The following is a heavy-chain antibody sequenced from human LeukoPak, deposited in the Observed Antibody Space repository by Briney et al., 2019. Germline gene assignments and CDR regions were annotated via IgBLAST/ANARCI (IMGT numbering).Heavy chain of an antibody. CDR3: ARESESDFWTGSYFDY. Sequence: GGSLRLSCAASGFTFSSYERNWVRQAPGKGLEWVSYISSSGSTIYYADSVKGRFSISRDNAKNSLYLQIDSLRADDTAVYFCARESESDFWTGSYFDYWGQGILVTVSS. V-gene: IGHV3-48*03. J-gene: IGHJ4*02. D-gene: IGHD3/OR15-3a*01. CDR2: ISSSGSTI. CDR1: GFTFSSYE.